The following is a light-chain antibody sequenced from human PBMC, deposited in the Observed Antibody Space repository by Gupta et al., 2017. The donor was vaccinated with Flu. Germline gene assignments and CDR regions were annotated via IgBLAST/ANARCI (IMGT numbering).Light chain of an antibody. CDR3: QQDDDWPS. J-gene: IGKJ4*01. CDR2: DAS. CDR1: QSVSSN. Sequence: SPATLSVSPGERATRSCRASQSVSSNLAWYQQKPGQAPRLLIYDASTRATAIPGRFSGSGSGTEFTLTISSLQSEDFALYFCQQDDDWPSFGGGTTVGIK. V-gene: IGKV3-15*01.